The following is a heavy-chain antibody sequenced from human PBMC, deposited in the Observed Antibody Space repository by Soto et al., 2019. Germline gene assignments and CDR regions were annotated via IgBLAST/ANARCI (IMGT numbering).Heavy chain of an antibody. CDR1: GFTFSTYG. Sequence: QVQLVESGGGVVQPGRSPRLSCAASGFTFSTYGMHWVRQAPGKGLEWVAVISYDGSNKYYADSVKGRFTISRDNSKNTLYLQMNSLRAEDTAVYYCAKDFVVVTAIGAFDIWGQGTLVTVSS. J-gene: IGHJ3*02. D-gene: IGHD2-21*02. CDR2: ISYDGSNK. CDR3: AKDFVVVTAIGAFDI. V-gene: IGHV3-30*18.